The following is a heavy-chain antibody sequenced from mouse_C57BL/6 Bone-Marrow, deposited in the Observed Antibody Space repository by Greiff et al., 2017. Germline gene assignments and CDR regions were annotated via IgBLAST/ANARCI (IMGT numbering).Heavy chain of an antibody. CDR3: TRPRYYGSSSWFAY. D-gene: IGHD1-1*01. CDR2: IDPETGGT. Sequence: VHLVESGAELVRPGASVTLSCKASGYTFTDYEMHWVKQTPVHGLEWIGAIDPETGGTAYNQKFKGKAILTADKSSSTAYMELRSLTSEDSAVYYCTRPRYYGSSSWFAYWGQGTLVTVSA. J-gene: IGHJ3*01. CDR1: GYTFTDYE. V-gene: IGHV1-15*01.